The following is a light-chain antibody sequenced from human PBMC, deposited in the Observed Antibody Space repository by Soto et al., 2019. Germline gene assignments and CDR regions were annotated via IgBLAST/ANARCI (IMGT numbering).Light chain of an antibody. CDR1: QSISNN. V-gene: IGKV3-15*01. Sequence: EIVMTQSPPTLSVSPGERATVSCRASQSISNNLAWYQQRPGQAPRLLMYGTSTRATGIPARFSGSGSGTEFTLALSSLQSEYFAISYCQQYDNWPRTFGQGTKVEIK. J-gene: IGKJ1*01. CDR2: GTS. CDR3: QQYDNWPRT.